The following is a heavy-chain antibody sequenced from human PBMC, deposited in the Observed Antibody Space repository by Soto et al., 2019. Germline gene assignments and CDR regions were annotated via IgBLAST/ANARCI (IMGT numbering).Heavy chain of an antibody. J-gene: IGHJ6*02. V-gene: IGHV3-21*01. CDR1: GFTFSSYS. Sequence: PGGSLRLSCAASGFTFSSYSMNWVRQAPGKGLEWVSSISSSSSYIYYADSVKGRFTISRDNAKNSLYLQMNSLRAEDTAVYYCARDHLISVRIFGVEGDHWPNYYYYYGMDVWGQGTTVTVSS. CDR3: ARDHLISVRIFGVEGDHWPNYYYYYGMDV. D-gene: IGHD3-3*01. CDR2: ISSSSSYI.